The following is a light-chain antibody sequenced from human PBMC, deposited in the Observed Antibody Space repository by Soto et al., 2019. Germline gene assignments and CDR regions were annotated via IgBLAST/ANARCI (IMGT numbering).Light chain of an antibody. Sequence: EIVLTQFPGPVSLSPGESATLSCRASQYIGSAVAWYHQRSGQAPRLLIFDASIRVPTTPARFSGSVSGTEFTLTISGLESEDFAVYFCQQYGDRPRTFGQGTKV. J-gene: IGKJ1*01. V-gene: IGKV3-15*01. CDR2: DAS. CDR3: QQYGDRPRT. CDR1: QYIGSA.